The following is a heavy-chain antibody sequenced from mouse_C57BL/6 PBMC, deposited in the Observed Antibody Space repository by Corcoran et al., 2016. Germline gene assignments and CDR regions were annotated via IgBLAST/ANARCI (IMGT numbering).Heavy chain of an antibody. CDR2: INPNNGGT. D-gene: IGHD1-1*01. CDR1: GYTFTDYN. CDR3: ARGFVLRSYWYFDV. Sequence: EVQLQQSGPELVKPGASVKIPCKASGYTFTDYNMDWVKQSHGKSLEWIGDINPNNGGTIYNQKFKGKATLTVDKSSSTAYMELRSLTSEDTAVYYCARGFVLRSYWYFDVWGTGTTVTVSS. V-gene: IGHV1-18*01. J-gene: IGHJ1*03.